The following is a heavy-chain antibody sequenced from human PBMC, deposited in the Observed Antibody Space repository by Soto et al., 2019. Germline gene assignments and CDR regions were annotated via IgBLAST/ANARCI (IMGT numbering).Heavy chain of an antibody. Sequence: QVQLVQSGAEVKKPGASVKVSCKASGYTFTSYYMHWVRQAPGQGLEWMGIINPSGGSTGYAQKFQGRVTMTRDTSTSTVYMELSSLRSEDTAVYYCARDHGDYDSPDYWGQGTLVTVSS. J-gene: IGHJ4*02. V-gene: IGHV1-46*01. D-gene: IGHD4-17*01. CDR2: INPSGGST. CDR3: ARDHGDYDSPDY. CDR1: GYTFTSYY.